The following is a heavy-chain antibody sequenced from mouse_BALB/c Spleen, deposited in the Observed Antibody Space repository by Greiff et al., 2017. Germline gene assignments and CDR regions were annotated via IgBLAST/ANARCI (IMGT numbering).Heavy chain of an antibody. CDR2: IDPANGNT. Sequence: EVQLQQSGAELVKPGASVKLSCTASGFNIKDTYMHWVKQRPEQGLEWIGRIDPANGNTKYDPKFQGKATITADTSSNTAYLQLSSLTSEDTAVYYCASKRLLRGYAMDVWGQGTSVTVSS. D-gene: IGHD1-1*01. V-gene: IGHV14-3*02. CDR1: GFNIKDTY. J-gene: IGHJ4*01. CDR3: ASKRLLRGYAMDV.